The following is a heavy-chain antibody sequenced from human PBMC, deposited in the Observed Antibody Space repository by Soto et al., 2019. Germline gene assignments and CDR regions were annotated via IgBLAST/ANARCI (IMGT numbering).Heavy chain of an antibody. D-gene: IGHD3-3*01. V-gene: IGHV3-48*01. Sequence: PGGSLRLSCASSGFTFSSYSMNWVRQAPGKGLEWVSYISSSSSTIYYADSVKGRFTISRDNAKNSLYLQMNSLRAEDTAVYYCARGTTYYDFWSGLGSDYWGQGTLVTVSS. CDR3: ARGTTYYDFWSGLGSDY. J-gene: IGHJ4*02. CDR1: GFTFSSYS. CDR2: ISSSSSTI.